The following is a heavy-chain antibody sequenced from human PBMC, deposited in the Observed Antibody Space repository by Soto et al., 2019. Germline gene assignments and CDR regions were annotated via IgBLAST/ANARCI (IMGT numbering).Heavy chain of an antibody. J-gene: IGHJ6*03. V-gene: IGHV3-23*01. Sequence: EVQLLESGGGLVQPGGSLRLSCAASGFTFSSYAMSWVRQAPGKGLEWVSAISGSGGSTCYADSVKGRFTISRDNSKNTLYVQMNSLRAEDTAVYYCAKFPGRFGELLSDYYYCYMDVWGKGTTVTVSS. CDR3: AKFPGRFGELLSDYYYCYMDV. CDR2: ISGSGGST. CDR1: GFTFSSYA. D-gene: IGHD3-10*01.